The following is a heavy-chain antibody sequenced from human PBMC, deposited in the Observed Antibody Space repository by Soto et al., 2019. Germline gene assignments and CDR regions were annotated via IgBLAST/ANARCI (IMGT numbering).Heavy chain of an antibody. CDR1: GYSFTSYA. CDR2: INSGTGNR. CDR3: ARDFNWASDY. D-gene: IGHD1-1*01. V-gene: IGHV1-3*01. J-gene: IGHJ4*02. Sequence: GASVKVSCKAYGYSFTSYAMHWVRQAPGQRLEWMGWINSGTGNRKYAQRFQGRVTIASDTSASTGYIELSSLSSEDTAVYYCARDFNWASDYWGSGTLVPISS.